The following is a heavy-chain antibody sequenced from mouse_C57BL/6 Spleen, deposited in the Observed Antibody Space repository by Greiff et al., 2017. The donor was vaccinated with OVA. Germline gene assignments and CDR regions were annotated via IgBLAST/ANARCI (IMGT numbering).Heavy chain of an antibody. D-gene: IGHD2-2*01. CDR3: ARSYGYGGYFDY. Sequence: QVQLKESGAELVKPGASVKLSCKASGYTFTSYWMHWVKQRPGQGLEWIGMIHPNSGSTNYNEKFKSKATLTVDKSSSTAYMQLSSLTSEDSAVYYCARSYGYGGYFDYWGQGTTLTVSS. CDR1: GYTFTSYW. CDR2: IHPNSGST. J-gene: IGHJ2*01. V-gene: IGHV1-64*01.